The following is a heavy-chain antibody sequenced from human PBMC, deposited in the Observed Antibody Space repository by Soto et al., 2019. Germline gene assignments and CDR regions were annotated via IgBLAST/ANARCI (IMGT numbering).Heavy chain of an antibody. D-gene: IGHD3-9*01. CDR1: GYTFTSYG. CDR2: ISAYNGNT. CDR3: ARERVQHPGYDILPGFYGYSYYGMDV. V-gene: IGHV1-18*01. Sequence: ASVKVSCKASGYTFTSYGISWVRQAPGQGLEWMGWISAYNGNTNYAQKLQGRVTMTTDTSTSTAYMELRSLRSDDTAVYYCARERVQHPGYDILPGFYGYSYYGMDVGGKGTRVTSPQ. J-gene: IGHJ6*04.